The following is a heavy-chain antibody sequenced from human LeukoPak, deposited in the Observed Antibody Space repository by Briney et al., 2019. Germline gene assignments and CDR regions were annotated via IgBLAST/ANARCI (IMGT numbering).Heavy chain of an antibody. V-gene: IGHV1-24*01. J-gene: IGHJ4*02. D-gene: IGHD3/OR15-3a*01. CDR1: GYTLTELS. Sequence: GASVKVSCKVSGYTLTELSMHWVRQAPGKGLEWMGGFDPGDGETIYAQKFQGRVTMTEDTSTDTAYMELSSLRSEDTAVYYCATDLAVFGPSSPYWGQGTLVTVSS. CDR3: ATDLAVFGPSSPY. CDR2: FDPGDGET.